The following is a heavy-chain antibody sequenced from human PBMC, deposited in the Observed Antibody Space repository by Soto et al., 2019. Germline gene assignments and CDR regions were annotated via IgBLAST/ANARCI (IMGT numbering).Heavy chain of an antibody. Sequence: GGSLRLSCAASGFTFDDYAMHWVRQAPGKGLEWVSDISWDSGRIGYADSVKGRFTISRDNAKNSLYLQMNSLGAEDTALYFCAKYNVYRWCGYRLFDFWGQGTLVTVSS. CDR2: ISWDSGRI. CDR3: AKYNVYRWCGYRLFDF. CDR1: GFTFDDYA. V-gene: IGHV3-9*01. D-gene: IGHD2-8*02. J-gene: IGHJ4*02.